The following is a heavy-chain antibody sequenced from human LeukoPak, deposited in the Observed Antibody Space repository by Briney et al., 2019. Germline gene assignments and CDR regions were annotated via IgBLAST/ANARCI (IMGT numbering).Heavy chain of an antibody. J-gene: IGHJ4*02. CDR1: GGSISTYY. CDR2: IYYSGST. V-gene: IGHV4-59*01. CDR3: AREYFDY. Sequence: SETLSLTCTVSGGSISTYYWSWIRQPPGKGLEWIGYIYYSGSTNYNPSLKSRVTISVDTSKNQFSLKLNSLTAADTAVYYCAREYFDYWGQGTLVIVSS.